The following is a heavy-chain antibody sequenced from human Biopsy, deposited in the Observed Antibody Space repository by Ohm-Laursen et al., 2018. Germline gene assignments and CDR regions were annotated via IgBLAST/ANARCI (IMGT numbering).Heavy chain of an antibody. V-gene: IGHV4-61*01. J-gene: IGHJ4*02. CDR1: GDSVSSGSFY. Sequence: SDTLSLTCIVSGDSVSSGSFYRTWIRQPPGQGLEYIGYIYDRGSTANYNPSLESRVTMSVDMPKNQFSLKLSSVTAADTAIYYCARGMRSSGWPYFDSWGQGTLVTVSS. CDR2: IYDRGSTA. CDR3: ARGMRSSGWPYFDS. D-gene: IGHD6-19*01.